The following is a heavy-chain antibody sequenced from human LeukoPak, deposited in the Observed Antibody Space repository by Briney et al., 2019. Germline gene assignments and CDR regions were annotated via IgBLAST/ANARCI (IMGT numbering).Heavy chain of an antibody. Sequence: ASEVSCKASGYTFNSYGISWVRQAPGQGLEWMGWISGYNGNTNYAQKFQGRVTVTTDASTSTSYMELRSLRSDDTALYYCARDPRLYNEKYISSPIDYWGQGTLVTVSS. D-gene: IGHD1-1*01. CDR3: ARDPRLYNEKYISSPIDY. CDR1: GYTFNSYG. V-gene: IGHV1-18*01. CDR2: ISGYNGNT. J-gene: IGHJ4*02.